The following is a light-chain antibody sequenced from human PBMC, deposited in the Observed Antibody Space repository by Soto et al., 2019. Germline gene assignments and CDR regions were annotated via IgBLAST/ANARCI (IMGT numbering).Light chain of an antibody. V-gene: IGKV1-27*01. CDR1: QGIANY. Sequence: EIQMTQSPSSLSASVGDRVTISCRASQGIANYLAWYQQKPGKVPELLIYAASTLHSGVPSRFSGNGSGTDITHTISSPQHEDHSSYYCQKYRSAPWTFRQGTKVEMK. J-gene: IGKJ1*01. CDR2: AAS. CDR3: QKYRSAPWT.